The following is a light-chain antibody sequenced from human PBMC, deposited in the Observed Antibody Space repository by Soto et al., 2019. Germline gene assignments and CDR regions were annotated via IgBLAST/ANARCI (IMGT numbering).Light chain of an antibody. Sequence: EIVLTQSPDTLSLSPGERATLSCRASQSVSSSYLAWYQQKPGRAPRLLIYGASSRATGIPDRFSGSGSGTVFTLTISRLEPEDFAVYYCQQYGSSPLTFGGGTKVEIK. CDR1: QSVSSSY. CDR3: QQYGSSPLT. J-gene: IGKJ4*01. V-gene: IGKV3-20*01. CDR2: GAS.